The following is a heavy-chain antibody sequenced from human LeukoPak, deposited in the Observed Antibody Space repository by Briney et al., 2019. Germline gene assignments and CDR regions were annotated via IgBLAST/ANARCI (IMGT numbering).Heavy chain of an antibody. CDR3: ARGHHDVLAASYKWTPDY. CDR1: GFTFNTFN. D-gene: IGHD3-9*01. V-gene: IGHV3-21*01. CDR2: LTSGGDYI. Sequence: GGSLRLSCAASGFTFNTFNMNWVRQAPGKGLEWVSSLTSGGDYIYYADSVKGRFTTSRDNAKNSLSLQLNSLRVEDTAVYYCARGHHDVLAASYKWTPDYWGQGTLVTVSS. J-gene: IGHJ4*02.